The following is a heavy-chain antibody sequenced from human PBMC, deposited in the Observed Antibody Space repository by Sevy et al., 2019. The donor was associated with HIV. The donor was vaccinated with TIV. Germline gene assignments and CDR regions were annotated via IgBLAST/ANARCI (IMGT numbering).Heavy chain of an antibody. CDR1: GYTFTGNY. Sequence: ASVKVSCKASGYTFTGNYIHWIRQAPGQGLEWMGWINPNRCGRNYAQKFQGRVTMTRDTSINTAYMELSRLTYDDTAVYYCARSAYSGSFCDYWGQGALVTVSS. CDR2: INPNRCGR. J-gene: IGHJ4*02. V-gene: IGHV1-2*02. CDR3: ARSAYSGSFCDY. D-gene: IGHD1-26*01.